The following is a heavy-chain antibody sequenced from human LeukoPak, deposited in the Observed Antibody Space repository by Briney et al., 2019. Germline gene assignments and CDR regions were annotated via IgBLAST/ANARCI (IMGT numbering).Heavy chain of an antibody. Sequence: PGGSLRLSCAASGFAFSSYAMGWVRQAPGKGLEWVSSISGSTSSTYYADSVKGRFTISRDNSKTTLYLQMNSLRAEDTAVYYCARNVDLDYRGQGTLVTVSS. CDR3: ARNVDLDY. V-gene: IGHV3-23*01. D-gene: IGHD1-1*01. J-gene: IGHJ4*02. CDR2: ISGSTSST. CDR1: GFAFSSYA.